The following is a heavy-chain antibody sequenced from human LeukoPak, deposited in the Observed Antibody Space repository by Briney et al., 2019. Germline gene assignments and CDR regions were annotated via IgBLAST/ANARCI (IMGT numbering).Heavy chain of an antibody. V-gene: IGHV4-39*01. D-gene: IGHD2-2*01. J-gene: IGHJ5*02. Sequence: NSSETLSLTCTVSGGSISSSSYYWGWIRQPPGKGLEWIGSIYYSGSTYYNPSLKSRVTISVDTSKNQFSLKLSSVTAADTAVYYCARMDLSQLLKFSWFDPWGQGTLVTVSS. CDR1: GGSISSSSYY. CDR2: IYYSGST. CDR3: ARMDLSQLLKFSWFDP.